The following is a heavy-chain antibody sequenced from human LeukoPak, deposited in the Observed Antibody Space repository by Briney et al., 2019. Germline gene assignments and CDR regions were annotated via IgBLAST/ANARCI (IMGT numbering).Heavy chain of an antibody. J-gene: IGHJ4*02. CDR1: GFTFSSYA. V-gene: IGHV3-9*01. CDR3: ARSRKSGSPHRLRYYFDY. D-gene: IGHD1-26*01. Sequence: PGGSLRLSCAASGFTFSSYAMSWVRQAPGKGLEWVSGISWNSGSIGYADSVKGRFTISRDNAKNSLYLQMNSLRAEDTAVYYCARSRKSGSPHRLRYYFDYWGQGTLVTVSS. CDR2: ISWNSGSI.